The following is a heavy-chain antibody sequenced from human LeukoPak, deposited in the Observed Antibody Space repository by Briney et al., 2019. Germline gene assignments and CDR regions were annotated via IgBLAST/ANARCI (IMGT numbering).Heavy chain of an antibody. CDR1: GFTFSSYG. V-gene: IGHV3-33*01. CDR2: IWYDGSNK. Sequence: GGSLRLSCAASGFTFSSYGMHWVRQAPGKGLEWVAVIWYDGSNKYYADSVKGRFTISRDNSKNTLYLQMNSLRAEDTAVYYCARARSGYYYDYWGQGTLVTASS. J-gene: IGHJ4*02. D-gene: IGHD3-22*01. CDR3: ARARSGYYYDY.